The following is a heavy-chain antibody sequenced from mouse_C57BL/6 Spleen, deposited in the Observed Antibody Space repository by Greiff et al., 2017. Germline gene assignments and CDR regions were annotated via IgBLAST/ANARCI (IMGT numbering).Heavy chain of an antibody. J-gene: IGHJ4*01. CDR1: GFSLTSYG. D-gene: IGHD2-12*01. Sequence: QVQLQQSGPGLVQPSQSLSITCTVSGFSLTSYGVHWVRQSPGKGLEWLGVIWSGGSTDYNAAFISRLSISKDNSKSQVFFKMNSLQADDTAIYYCARRGDDGARDYYAMDYWGQGTSVTVSS. CDR3: ARRGDDGARDYYAMDY. CDR2: IWSGGST. V-gene: IGHV2-2*01.